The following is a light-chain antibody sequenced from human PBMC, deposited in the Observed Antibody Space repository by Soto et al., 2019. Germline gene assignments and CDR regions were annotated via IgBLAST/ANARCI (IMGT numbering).Light chain of an antibody. Sequence: EIVLTQSPGTLSLSPGERATLSCRSSQSFSVNSLALLQPKGWQGPRLLIYAGSTRGTGVPDKFRGNGFGTDFALTISRLETDDSAVYYCQQYGGSPFTFGPGTKVDI. J-gene: IGKJ3*01. CDR2: AGS. CDR1: QSFSVNS. V-gene: IGKV3-20*01. CDR3: QQYGGSPFT.